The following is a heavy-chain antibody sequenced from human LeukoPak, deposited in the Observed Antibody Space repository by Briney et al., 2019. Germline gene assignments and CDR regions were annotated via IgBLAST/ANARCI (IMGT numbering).Heavy chain of an antibody. CDR1: GVTFSDYY. CDR3: ARWGYQPVYSGYDY. J-gene: IGHJ4*02. CDR2: SRNKANSYTT. Sequence: PGGSLRLSCAASGVTFSDYYIDWFRQVPGKGLEWVGRSRNKANSYTTAYAASVKGRFTIPRDDSKNSVYLQMKSLKIEDTAVSYCARWGYQPVYSGYDYWGQGTLVTVSA. V-gene: IGHV3-72*01. D-gene: IGHD5-12*01.